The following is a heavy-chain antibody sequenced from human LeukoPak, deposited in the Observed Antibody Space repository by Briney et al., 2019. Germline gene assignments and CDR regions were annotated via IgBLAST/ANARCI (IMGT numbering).Heavy chain of an antibody. D-gene: IGHD3-10*01. CDR3: ARVGRGVITL. V-gene: IGHV4-39*07. CDR1: GGSISSSSYY. CDR2: IYHSGST. J-gene: IGHJ4*02. Sequence: PSETLSLTCTVSGGSISSSSYYWGWIRQPPGKGLEWIGSIYHSGSTYYNPSLKSRVTISVDTSKNQFSLKLSSVTAADTAVYYCARVGRGVITLWGQGTLVTVSS.